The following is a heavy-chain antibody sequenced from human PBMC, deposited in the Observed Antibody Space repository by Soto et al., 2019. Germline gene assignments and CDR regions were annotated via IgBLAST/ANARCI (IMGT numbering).Heavy chain of an antibody. V-gene: IGHV3-30-3*01. Sequence: GGSLRLSCAASGFTFSSYAMHWFGQAPGEGLEWVAVISYDGSNKYYADSVKGRFTISRDNSKNTLYLQMNSLRAEDTAVYYCARDYRHYDILTGYSWGRHHHSYATDFCCPATTLTLSS. CDR3: ARDYRHYDILTGYSWGRHHHSYATDF. D-gene: IGHD3-9*01. J-gene: IGHJ6*02. CDR2: ISYDGSNK. CDR1: GFTFSSYA.